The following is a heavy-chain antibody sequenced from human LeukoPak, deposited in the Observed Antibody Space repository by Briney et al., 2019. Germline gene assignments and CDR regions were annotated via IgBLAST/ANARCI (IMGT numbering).Heavy chain of an antibody. CDR1: GFALDDYV. D-gene: IGHD2-2*01. CDR2: ISRDSANI. V-gene: IGHV3-9*01. CDR3: ARDFCTGCNYYFYGMDV. J-gene: IGHJ6*02. Sequence: GRSLRLSCTASGFALDDYVMHWVRQTPGGGLEWVSGISRDSANIGYADSVKGRFTICRDNDKNSLYLQMNSLTTEDTALYYCARDFCTGCNYYFYGMDVWGRGTTVTVSS.